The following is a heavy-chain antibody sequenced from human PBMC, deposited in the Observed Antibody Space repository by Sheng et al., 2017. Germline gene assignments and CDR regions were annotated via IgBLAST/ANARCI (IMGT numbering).Heavy chain of an antibody. J-gene: IGHJ4*02. CDR1: GGSISSGSYY. D-gene: IGHD2-15*01. Sequence: PQLQESRPGLVKPLETLSLTCTVSGGSISSGSYYWAWIRQPPGKGLEWIGSVYYNGRSYNNASLQSRVTISVDTSKNQFSLKLTSMTAADTAVYYCARDWLERGGRFRTGDPSDYWGPGALVT. V-gene: IGHV4-39*07. CDR3: ARDWLERGGRFRTGDPSDY. CDR2: VYYNGRS.